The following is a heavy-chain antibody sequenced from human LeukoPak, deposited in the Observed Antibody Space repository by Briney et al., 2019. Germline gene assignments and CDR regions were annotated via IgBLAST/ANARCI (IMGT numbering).Heavy chain of an antibody. V-gene: IGHV3-74*01. D-gene: IGHD3-22*01. CDR3: ARDRRGGTIIVVVPDY. CDR1: GFTFSSYW. J-gene: IGHJ4*02. CDR2: IDTDGSST. Sequence: PGGSLRLSCAASGFTFSSYWMHWVRQTPEKGLVWVARIDTDGSSTIYADSVKGRFTISRDNAKNTLFLQMNSLRAEDTAVYYCARDRRGGTIIVVVPDYWGQGTLVTVSS.